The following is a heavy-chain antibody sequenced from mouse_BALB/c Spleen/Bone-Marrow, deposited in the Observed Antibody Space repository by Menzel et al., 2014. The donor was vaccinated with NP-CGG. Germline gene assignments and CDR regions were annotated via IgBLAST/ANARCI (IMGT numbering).Heavy chain of an antibody. V-gene: IGHV1-7*01. D-gene: IGHD2-3*01. CDR3: ARERYAGYYFDY. Sequence: QVQLKESGAELAKPGASAKMSCKASGYTFTSYWMHWVKQRPGQGLEWIGYINPSTGYTEYNQKFKDKATLTADKSSSTAYMQLSSLTSEDSAVYYCARERYAGYYFDYWGQGTTLTVSS. CDR2: INPSTGYT. CDR1: GYTFTSYW. J-gene: IGHJ2*01.